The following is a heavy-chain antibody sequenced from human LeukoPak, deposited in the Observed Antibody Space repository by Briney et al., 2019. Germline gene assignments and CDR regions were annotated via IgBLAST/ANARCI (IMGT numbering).Heavy chain of an antibody. Sequence: GGSLRLSCAASGFTFSNYWMSWVPQAPGKGLEWVANIKEDGSEKYYVDSVKGRFTISRDNARNSLYLQMNSLRAEDTAVYYCASGPQLGYWGQGTLVTVSS. J-gene: IGHJ4*02. D-gene: IGHD6-13*01. CDR2: IKEDGSEK. CDR3: ASGPQLGY. V-gene: IGHV3-7*01. CDR1: GFTFSNYW.